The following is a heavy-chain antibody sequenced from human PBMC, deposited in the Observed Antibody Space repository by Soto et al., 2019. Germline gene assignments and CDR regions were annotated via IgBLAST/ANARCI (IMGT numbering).Heavy chain of an antibody. CDR2: IAYDGSNK. J-gene: IGHJ4*02. CDR3: ARDRCGGDCYEFHY. CDR1: GFTFSSYA. Sequence: QVQLVESGGGVVQPGRSLRLSCAASGFTFSSYAMHWVRQAPGKGLEWVAVIAYDGSNKYYADSVKGRFTISRDNSKNTLYLQMNSLRAEDTAVYYCARDRCGGDCYEFHYWGQGTLVTVSS. D-gene: IGHD2-21*02. V-gene: IGHV3-30-3*01.